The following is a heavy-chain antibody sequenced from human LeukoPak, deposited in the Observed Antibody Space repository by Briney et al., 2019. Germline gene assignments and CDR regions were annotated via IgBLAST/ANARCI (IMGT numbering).Heavy chain of an antibody. CDR2: IYYGETT. Sequence: PSETLSLTCTVSGGSISSYYWGWIRQSPGKGLEWIGNIYYGETTSYNPSFKSRVTISVDSSKNQFSLKVNSVTAADTAMYFCVRHYVLHIVGPSYWGQGILVTVSS. CDR1: GGSISSYY. J-gene: IGHJ4*02. D-gene: IGHD1-26*01. CDR3: VRHYVLHIVGPSY. V-gene: IGHV4-39*01.